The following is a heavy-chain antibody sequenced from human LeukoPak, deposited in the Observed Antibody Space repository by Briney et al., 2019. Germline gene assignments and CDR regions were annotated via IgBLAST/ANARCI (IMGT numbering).Heavy chain of an antibody. Sequence: GASVKVSCKASGYTFTGYYMHCVRQAPGQGLEWMGRINPNSGGTNYAQKFQGRVTMTRDTSISTAYMELSRLRSDDTAVYYCAREYVDPAMAEFDHWGQGTLVTVSS. CDR2: INPNSGGT. CDR1: GYTFTGYY. J-gene: IGHJ4*02. D-gene: IGHD5-18*01. CDR3: AREYVDPAMAEFDH. V-gene: IGHV1-2*06.